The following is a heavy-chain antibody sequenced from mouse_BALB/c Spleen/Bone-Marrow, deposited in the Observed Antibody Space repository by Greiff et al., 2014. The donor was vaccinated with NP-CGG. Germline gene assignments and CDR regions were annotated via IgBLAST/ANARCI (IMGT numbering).Heavy chain of an antibody. CDR2: ISNGGTYT. CDR3: ARSGERYGAMDY. V-gene: IGHV5-4*02. Sequence: EVQVVESGGGLVKPGGSLKLSCAASGFTFSDFHMFWFRQTPEKRLEWVATISNGGTYTYYPDSVKGRFTISRDNAKNNLYLQMSSLKSEDTAMYYCARSGERYGAMDYWGQGTSVTVTS. CDR1: GFTFSDFH. D-gene: IGHD1-1*02. J-gene: IGHJ4*01.